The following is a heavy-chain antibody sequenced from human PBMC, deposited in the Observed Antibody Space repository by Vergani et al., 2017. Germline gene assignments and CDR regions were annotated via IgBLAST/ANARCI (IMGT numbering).Heavy chain of an antibody. J-gene: IGHJ4*02. D-gene: IGHD6-13*01. CDR1: GGSISSSSYY. Sequence: QLQLQESGPGLVKPSETLSLTCTVSGGSISSSSYYWGWIRQPPGKGLEWIGSIYTSGSTNYNPSLKSRVTISVDTSKNQFSLKLSSVTAADTAVYYCAMGIAAAGIDSFDYWGQGTLVTVSS. CDR3: AMGIAAAGIDSFDY. CDR2: IYTSGST. V-gene: IGHV4-39*07.